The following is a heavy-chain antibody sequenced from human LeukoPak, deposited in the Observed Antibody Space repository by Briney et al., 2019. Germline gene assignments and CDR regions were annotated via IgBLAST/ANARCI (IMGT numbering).Heavy chain of an antibody. J-gene: IGHJ3*02. CDR3: ARPVFWVAVAGHDAFDI. Sequence: ASVKVSCKASGYTFTGYYMHWVRQAPGRGLEWMGRINPNSGGTNYAQKFQGRVTMTRDTSISTAYMELSRLRSDDTAVYYCARPVFWVAVAGHDAFDIWGQGTMVTVSS. CDR2: INPNSGGT. V-gene: IGHV1-2*06. D-gene: IGHD6-19*01. CDR1: GYTFTGYY.